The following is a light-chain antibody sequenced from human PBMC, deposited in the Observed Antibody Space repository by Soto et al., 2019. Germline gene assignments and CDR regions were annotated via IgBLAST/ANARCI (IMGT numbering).Light chain of an antibody. CDR1: QSISSW. CDR2: KAS. J-gene: IGKJ1*01. Sequence: DIQMTQSPSTLSASVGDRVTITCRASQSISSWLAWYQQKPGKAPKLLMFKASTLESGVPSRFSGSGSGTEFTLTISSLQPDDFATYYCQHYNSYSEAFGQGTKV. V-gene: IGKV1-5*03. CDR3: QHYNSYSEA.